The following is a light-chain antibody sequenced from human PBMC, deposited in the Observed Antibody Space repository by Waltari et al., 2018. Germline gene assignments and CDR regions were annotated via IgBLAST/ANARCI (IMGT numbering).Light chain of an antibody. Sequence: QSVLTQPPSASGPPGQRVTIPCSGSSPHIGSATVNWFHHHPGTAPKPLLETVNQRPSGVPDRFSGSKSGTSASLAISGLQSEDEADYYCATWDDTLHGCWVFGGGTKLTVL. CDR3: ATWDDTLHGCWV. CDR1: SPHIGSAT. V-gene: IGLV1-44*01. CDR2: TVN. J-gene: IGLJ3*02.